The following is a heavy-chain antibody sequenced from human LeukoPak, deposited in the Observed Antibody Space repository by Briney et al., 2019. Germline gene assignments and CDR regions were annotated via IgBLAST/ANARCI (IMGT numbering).Heavy chain of an antibody. D-gene: IGHD3-16*02. CDR3: ARDRVITFGGVIVTRLFDY. V-gene: IGHV3-7*01. CDR1: GFTFSSYW. Sequence: GGSLRLSCAASGFTFSSYWMSWVRQAPGKGLEWVANIKQDGSEKYYVDSVKGRFTISRDNAKNSLYLQMNSLRAEDTAVYYCARDRVITFGGVIVTRLFDYWGQGTLVTVSS. J-gene: IGHJ4*02. CDR2: IKQDGSEK.